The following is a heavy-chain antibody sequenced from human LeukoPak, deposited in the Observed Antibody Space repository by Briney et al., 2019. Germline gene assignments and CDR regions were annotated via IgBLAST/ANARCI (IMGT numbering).Heavy chain of an antibody. CDR2: ISSSSSTI. V-gene: IGHV3-48*01. CDR1: GFTFSSYS. D-gene: IGHD2-2*01. J-gene: IGHJ3*02. Sequence: GGSLRLSCAASGFTFSSYSMNWVRQAPGKGLEWVSYISSSSSTIYYADSVKGRFTISRDNAKNSLYLQMNSLRAEDTAVYYCARESAAYCSSTSCYPGIGAFDIWGQGTMVTVSS. CDR3: ARESAAYCSSTSCYPGIGAFDI.